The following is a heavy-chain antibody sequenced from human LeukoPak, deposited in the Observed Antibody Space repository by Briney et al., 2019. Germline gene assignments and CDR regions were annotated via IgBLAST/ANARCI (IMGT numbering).Heavy chain of an antibody. CDR1: GGSISSYY. CDR3: ARLIRLAVADYYFDY. Sequence: SETQSLTCTVSGGSISSYYWSWIRQPPGKGLEWIGYIYYSGSTNYNPSLKSRVTISVDTSKNQFSLKLISVTAADTAVYYCARLIRLAVADYYFDYWGQGTLVTVSS. J-gene: IGHJ4*02. D-gene: IGHD6-19*01. V-gene: IGHV4-59*08. CDR2: IYYSGST.